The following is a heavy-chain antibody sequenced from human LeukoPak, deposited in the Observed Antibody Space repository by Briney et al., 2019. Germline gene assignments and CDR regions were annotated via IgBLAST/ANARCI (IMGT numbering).Heavy chain of an antibody. CDR3: ARGRYYGSGS. CDR2: IYYSGST. V-gene: IGHV4-59*01. Sequence: PSETLSLTCTVSGGSISSYYWSWIRQPQGKGLEWIGYIYYSGSTNYNPSLKSRVTISVDTSKNQFSLKLSSVTAADTTVYYCARGRYYGSGSWGQGTLVTVSS. CDR1: GGSISSYY. D-gene: IGHD3-10*01. J-gene: IGHJ4*02.